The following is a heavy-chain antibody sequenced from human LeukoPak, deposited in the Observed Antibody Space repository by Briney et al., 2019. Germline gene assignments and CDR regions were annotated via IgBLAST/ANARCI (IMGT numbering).Heavy chain of an antibody. J-gene: IGHJ5*02. CDR3: ARDDFRSSWS. Sequence: PGRSLRLSCAASGFTFSSYAMHWVRQAPGKGLEWVAVISYDGSNKYYADSVKGRFTISRDNSKNTLYLQMNSLRAEDTAVYYCARDDFRSSWSWGQGTLVTVSS. D-gene: IGHD6-13*01. CDR2: ISYDGSNK. V-gene: IGHV3-30-3*01. CDR1: GFTFSSYA.